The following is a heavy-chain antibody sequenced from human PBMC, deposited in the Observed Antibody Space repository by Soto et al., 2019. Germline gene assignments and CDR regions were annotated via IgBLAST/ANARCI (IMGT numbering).Heavy chain of an antibody. V-gene: IGHV3-30*18. Sequence: QVQLVESGGGVVQPGRSLRLSCAASGFTFSSYGMHWVRQAPGKGLEWVAVISYDGSNKYYADSVKGRFTISRDNSKNTLYLQMNSLRAEDTAVYYCAKDIVVVVAAKYSYYYYGMDVWGQGTTVTVSS. D-gene: IGHD2-15*01. CDR3: AKDIVVVVAAKYSYYYYGMDV. CDR1: GFTFSSYG. J-gene: IGHJ6*02. CDR2: ISYDGSNK.